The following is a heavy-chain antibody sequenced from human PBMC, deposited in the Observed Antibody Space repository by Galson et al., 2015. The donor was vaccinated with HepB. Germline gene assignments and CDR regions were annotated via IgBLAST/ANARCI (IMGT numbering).Heavy chain of an antibody. CDR1: GGTFSSYA. V-gene: IGHV1-69*06. J-gene: IGHJ4*02. CDR3: ASGYYYDSSGYYAFDY. CDR2: IIPIFGTA. Sequence: SVKVSCKASGGTFSSYAISWVRQAPGQGLEWMGGIIPIFGTANYAQKFQGRVTITADKSTSTAYMELSSLRSEDTAVYYCASGYYYDSSGYYAFDYWGQGTLVTVSS. D-gene: IGHD3-22*01.